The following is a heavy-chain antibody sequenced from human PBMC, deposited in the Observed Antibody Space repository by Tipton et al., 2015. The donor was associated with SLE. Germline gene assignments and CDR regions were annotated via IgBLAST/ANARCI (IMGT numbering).Heavy chain of an antibody. CDR3: GKDPRISY. CDR1: GFTFSSYG. D-gene: IGHD3-3*02. CDR2: FYSGGDT. Sequence: SLRLSCAASGFTFSSYGMMWVRQAPGKGLEWVSVFYSGGDTYYADSVKGRFTVSRDQSKNTVYLQMNSLRVEDTAVYYCGKDPRISYWGQGTQVTVSS. J-gene: IGHJ4*02. V-gene: IGHV3-23*03.